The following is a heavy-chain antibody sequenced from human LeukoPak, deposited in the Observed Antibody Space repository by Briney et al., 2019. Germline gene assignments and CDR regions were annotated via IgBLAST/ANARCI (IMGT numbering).Heavy chain of an antibody. Sequence: GGSLRLSCAASGFPFRDYFMSWIRQAPGKGLEWLAYTNTAGNTLYYADSVKGRFTISRDNAKKSLYLQMNTLRAEDTAVYYCARATYDSSAVDAFDIWGQGTMVTVSP. CDR3: ARATYDSSAVDAFDI. D-gene: IGHD3-22*01. CDR1: GFPFRDYF. V-gene: IGHV3-11*01. J-gene: IGHJ3*02. CDR2: TNTAGNTL.